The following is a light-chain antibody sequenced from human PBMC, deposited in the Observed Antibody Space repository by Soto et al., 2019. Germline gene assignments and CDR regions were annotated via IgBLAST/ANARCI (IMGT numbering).Light chain of an antibody. Sequence: EIMLTQSPGTLSLSPGQSATLSCRASQSVSSSYLAWYQQKPGQPPRLLIYDASNRATDIPARFNVSGSGTDFTLTINSLESEDFAVYLCQQRSNWPSFGQGTRLEI. CDR1: QSVSSSY. CDR3: QQRSNWPS. CDR2: DAS. V-gene: IGKV3-11*01. J-gene: IGKJ5*01.